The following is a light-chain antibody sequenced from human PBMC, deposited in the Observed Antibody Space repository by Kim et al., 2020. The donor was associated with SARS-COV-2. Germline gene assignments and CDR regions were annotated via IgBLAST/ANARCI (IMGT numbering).Light chain of an antibody. CDR1: NIGSEG. CDR2: FDS. J-gene: IGLJ3*02. CDR3: QVWNSRSDQWV. Sequence: AAEETARITCGGNNIGSEGVHWYQQKPGQAPVLLIYFDSDWPSGIPERFSGSNSGNTATLTISRVEAGDEADYYCQVWNSRSDQWVFGGGTQLTVL. V-gene: IGLV3-21*01.